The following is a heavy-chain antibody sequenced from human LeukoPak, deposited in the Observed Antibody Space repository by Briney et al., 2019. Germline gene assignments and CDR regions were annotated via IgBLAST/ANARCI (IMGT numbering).Heavy chain of an antibody. Sequence: PGGSLRLSCAASGFTFSSYGMHWVRQAPGKGLEWVAVISYDGSNKYYADSVKGRFTISRDNSKNTLYLQTNSLRAEDTAVYYCAKDGGWWVVPAAILSGMDVWGQGTTVTVSS. CDR2: ISYDGSNK. CDR3: AKDGGWWVVPAAILSGMDV. J-gene: IGHJ6*02. CDR1: GFTFSSYG. V-gene: IGHV3-30*18. D-gene: IGHD2-2*02.